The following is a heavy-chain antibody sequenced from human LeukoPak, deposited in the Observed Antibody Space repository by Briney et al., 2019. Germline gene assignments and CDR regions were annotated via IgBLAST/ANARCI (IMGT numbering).Heavy chain of an antibody. CDR1: GFTFSSYA. J-gene: IGHJ6*02. V-gene: IGHV3-23*01. CDR2: ISGSGGST. D-gene: IGHD4-17*01. CDR3: AKCGDYGDYYYYGMDV. Sequence: PGRSLRLSCAASGFTFSSYAMSWVRQAPGKGLEWVSAISGSGGSTYYADSVKGRFTISRDNSKNTLYLQMNSLRAEDTAVYYCAKCGDYGDYYYYGMDVWGQGTTVTVSS.